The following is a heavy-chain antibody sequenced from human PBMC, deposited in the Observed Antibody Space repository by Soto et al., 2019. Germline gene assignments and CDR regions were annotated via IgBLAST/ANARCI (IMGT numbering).Heavy chain of an antibody. Sequence: PSETLSLTCPVSGGSISSGCYYWSWIRQHPGKGLEWIGYIYYSGSTYYNPSLKSRVTISVDTSKNQFSLKLSSVTAADTAVYYCARAPLYYYDSSGYYGPLVYWGQGTLVTVSS. J-gene: IGHJ4*02. CDR1: GGSISSGCYY. CDR2: IYYSGST. D-gene: IGHD3-22*01. CDR3: ARAPLYYYDSSGYYGPLVY. V-gene: IGHV4-31*03.